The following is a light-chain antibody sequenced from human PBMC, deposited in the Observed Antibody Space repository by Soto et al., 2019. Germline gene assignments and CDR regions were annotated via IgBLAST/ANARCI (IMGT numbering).Light chain of an antibody. CDR2: DVS. J-gene: IGLJ2*01. CDR1: SSDVGGYNY. V-gene: IGLV2-14*01. CDR3: SSYTSSSTRVV. Sequence: QSALTHPASVSGCPGQSITISCTGTSSDVGGYNYVSWYQQHPGKAPKLMIYDVSNRPSGVSNRFSGSKSGNTASLTISGLQAEDEADYYCSSYTSSSTRVVFGGGTKLTVL.